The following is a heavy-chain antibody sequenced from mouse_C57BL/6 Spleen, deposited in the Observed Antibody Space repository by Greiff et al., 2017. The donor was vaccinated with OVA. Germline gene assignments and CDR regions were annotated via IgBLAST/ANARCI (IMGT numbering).Heavy chain of an antibody. J-gene: IGHJ3*01. V-gene: IGHV1-81*01. CDR1: GYTFTSYG. D-gene: IGHD2-4*01. Sequence: VKLMESGAELARPGASVKLSCKASGYTFTSYGISWVKQRTGQGLEWIGEIYPRSGNTYYNEKFKGKATLTADKSSSTAYMELRSLTSEDSAVYFCARALIYYDYETWFAYWGQGTLVTVSA. CDR2: IYPRSGNT. CDR3: ARALIYYDYETWFAY.